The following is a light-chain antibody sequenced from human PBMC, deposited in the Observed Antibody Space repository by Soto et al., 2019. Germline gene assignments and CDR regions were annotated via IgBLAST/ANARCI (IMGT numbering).Light chain of an antibody. CDR3: QQYGSSRT. V-gene: IGKV3-20*01. CDR2: GAS. J-gene: IGKJ1*01. Sequence: EIVLTQSPGTLSLSPGERATLSCRASQSVSSSYLAWYQQKPGQAPSLLIYGASSRATGIPDRFSGSGSGTDCTLTISRLEPEDFAVYYCQQYGSSRTVGQGTKVEIK. CDR1: QSVSSSY.